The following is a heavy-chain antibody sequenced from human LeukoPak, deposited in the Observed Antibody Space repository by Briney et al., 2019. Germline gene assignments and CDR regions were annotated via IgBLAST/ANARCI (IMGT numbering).Heavy chain of an antibody. Sequence: GGSLRLSCAASGFTVSSNHMSWVRQAPGKGLEWVSVIYSGGSTYYADSVKGRFTISRDNSKNTLYLQMGSLRAEDMAVYYCARDLTDSSGPPPVYWGQGTLVTVSS. V-gene: IGHV3-53*05. CDR2: IYSGGST. D-gene: IGHD3-22*01. CDR1: GFTVSSNH. J-gene: IGHJ4*02. CDR3: ARDLTDSSGPPPVY.